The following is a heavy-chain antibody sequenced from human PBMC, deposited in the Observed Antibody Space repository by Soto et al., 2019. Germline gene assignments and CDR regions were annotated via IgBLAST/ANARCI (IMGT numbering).Heavy chain of an antibody. J-gene: IGHJ4*02. CDR2: LAYHGRNE. D-gene: IGHD2-2*01. V-gene: IGHV3-30*18. CDR3: AKSYWPSINAVLTSAIDH. Sequence: GGSLRLSCAASGFTFNSYGMYWIRQAPGKGLEWVAGLAYHGRNEYYAHSVKGRFTTPRDNSNSTLFLQMNSLRPEDTAVYYCAKSYWPSINAVLTSAIDHWGRGTLVTVSS. CDR1: GFTFNSYG.